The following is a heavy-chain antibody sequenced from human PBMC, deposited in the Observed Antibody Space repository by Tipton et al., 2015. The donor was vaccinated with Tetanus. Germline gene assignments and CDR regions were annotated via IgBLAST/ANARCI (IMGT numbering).Heavy chain of an antibody. Sequence: GLVKPSETLSLTCTVSGDSISSNYWSWIRQPAGKGPEWIGRIYINGRNNYNPSLKSRVTMSIDTSKNQFSLNLRSVTAADTAVYYCARGPPGAKPHFFDYWGQGILVTVSS. CDR2: IYINGRN. D-gene: IGHD7-27*01. CDR3: ARGPPGAKPHFFDY. J-gene: IGHJ4*02. V-gene: IGHV4-4*07. CDR1: GDSISSNY.